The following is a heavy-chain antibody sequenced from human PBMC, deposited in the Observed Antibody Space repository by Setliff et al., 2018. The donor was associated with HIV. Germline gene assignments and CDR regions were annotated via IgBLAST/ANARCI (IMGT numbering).Heavy chain of an antibody. CDR1: GYTFIGYY. CDR2: INLNTGNT. V-gene: IGHV1-2*02. J-gene: IGHJ5*02. D-gene: IGHD3-22*01. CDR3: ARGRTYDSSGYIGNWFDP. Sequence: ASVKVSCKASGYTFIGYYMHWVRQAPGQGLEWMGCINLNTGNTNYAQKFQGRVIVTRDTSINTAYVELRSLRLDDTAVYFCARGRTYDSSGYIGNWFDPWGQGTLVTVSS.